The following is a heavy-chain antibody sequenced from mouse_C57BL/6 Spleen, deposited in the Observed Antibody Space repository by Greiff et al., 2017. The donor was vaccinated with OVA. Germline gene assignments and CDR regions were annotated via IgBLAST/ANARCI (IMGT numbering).Heavy chain of an antibody. J-gene: IGHJ4*01. CDR1: GYTFTSYW. Sequence: QVQLQQPGAELVKPGASVKLSCKASGYTFTSYWMHWVKQRPGQGLEWIGRINPSDSDTNYNQKFKGKATLTEDKSSSTAYMQLSSLTAEDSAVYYCAIGGAMDYWGQGTSVTVAS. CDR3: AIGGAMDY. CDR2: INPSDSDT. V-gene: IGHV1-74*01.